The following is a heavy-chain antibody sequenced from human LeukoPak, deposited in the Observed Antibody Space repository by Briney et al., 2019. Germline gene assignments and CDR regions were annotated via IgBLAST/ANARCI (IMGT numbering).Heavy chain of an antibody. V-gene: IGHV3-48*04. CDR1: GFTFSSYS. CDR2: ISSSSSTI. D-gene: IGHD3-10*02. CDR3: AELGITMIGGV. Sequence: GGSLRLSCGDSGFTFSSYSMNWVLQAPGKGLEWISYISSSSSTIYYADSVKGRFAISRDNAKNSLYLQMNSLRAEDTAVYYCAELGITMIGGVWGKGTTVTISS. J-gene: IGHJ6*04.